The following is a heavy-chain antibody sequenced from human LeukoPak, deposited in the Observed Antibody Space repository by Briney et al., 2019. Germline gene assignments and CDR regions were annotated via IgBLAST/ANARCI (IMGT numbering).Heavy chain of an antibody. CDR2: INPNSGGT. CDR1: GYTFTGYY. Sequence: ASVKVSCKASGYTFTGYYMHWVRQSPGQRLEWMGWINPNSGGTNYAQKFQGRVTMTRDTSISTAYMELSRLRSDDTAVYFCARDPGSNYYYYMDVWGKGTTVTVSS. J-gene: IGHJ6*03. D-gene: IGHD3-10*01. CDR3: ARDPGSNYYYYMDV. V-gene: IGHV1-2*02.